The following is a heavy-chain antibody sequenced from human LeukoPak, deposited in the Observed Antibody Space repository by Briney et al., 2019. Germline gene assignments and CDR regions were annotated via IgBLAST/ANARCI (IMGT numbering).Heavy chain of an antibody. CDR3: AAIGSGR. CDR1: GFTFSNAW. Sequence: GGSLRLSCAASGFTFSNAWMSWVRQAPGKGLEWVGRIKTKADGGTTEYAAPVKGRFAISRDDSENTLYLQMNSLKTDDTALYYCAAIGSGRWGQGTTVTVSS. V-gene: IGHV3-15*01. D-gene: IGHD6-25*01. J-gene: IGHJ6*02. CDR2: IKTKADGGTT.